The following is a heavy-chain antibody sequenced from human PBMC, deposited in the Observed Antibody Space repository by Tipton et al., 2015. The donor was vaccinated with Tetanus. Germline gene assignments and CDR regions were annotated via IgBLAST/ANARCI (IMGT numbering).Heavy chain of an antibody. V-gene: IGHV3-74*03. J-gene: IGHJ4*02. CDR2: IKSDGTKT. CDR1: GFPFRSYW. CDR3: VRGGSGYGNFDS. D-gene: IGHD5-12*01. Sequence: SLRLSCAASGFPFRSYWMHWVRQSPGKGLVWVSRIKSDGTKTTYADSVKGRFTISRDNAKNTLFLQMNNLRGDDTAVYYCVRGGSGYGNFDSWGQGTLVTVSS.